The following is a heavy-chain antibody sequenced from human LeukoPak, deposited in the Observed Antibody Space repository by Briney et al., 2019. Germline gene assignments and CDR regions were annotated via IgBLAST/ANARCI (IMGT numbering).Heavy chain of an antibody. V-gene: IGHV3-9*01. CDR2: ISWNSGSI. CDR1: GFTFDDYA. Sequence: AGGSLRLSCAASGFTFDDYAMHWVRQAPGKGLEWVSGISWNSGSIGYADSVKGRFTISRDNAKNSLYLQMNSLRAEDTALYYCAKEISANPRDAFDIWGQGTMVTVSS. J-gene: IGHJ3*02. D-gene: IGHD1-26*01. CDR3: AKEISANPRDAFDI.